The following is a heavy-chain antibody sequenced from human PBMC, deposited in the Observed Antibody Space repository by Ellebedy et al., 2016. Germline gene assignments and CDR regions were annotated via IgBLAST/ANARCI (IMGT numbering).Heavy chain of an antibody. CDR1: GGSIGNYY. CDR2: VFHTGTT. J-gene: IGHJ3*01. CDR3: AKWNGGWYAFEV. V-gene: IGHV4-59*01. Sequence: SETLSLTCTVSGGSIGNYYWNWIRRPPGKGLEWIGYVFHTGTTNYNPSLKSRVTMSVDTSKSQFSLRLTPVTAADTAVYYCAKWNGGWYAFEVWGQGTMVTVSS. D-gene: IGHD6-19*01.